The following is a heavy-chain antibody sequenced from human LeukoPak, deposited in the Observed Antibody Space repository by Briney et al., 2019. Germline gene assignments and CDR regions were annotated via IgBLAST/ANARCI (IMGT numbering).Heavy chain of an antibody. CDR1: GYTFTSYA. J-gene: IGHJ5*02. CDR3: ARYRSRQLWSRLRYWFDP. CDR2: INTNTGNP. D-gene: IGHD5-18*01. V-gene: IGHV7-4-1*02. Sequence: ASVNVSCKASGYTFTSYAMNWVRQAPGQGLEWMGWINTNTGNPTYAQGFTGRFVCSLDTSVSTAYLQISSLKAEDTAVYYCARYRSRQLWSRLRYWFDPWGQGTLVTVSS.